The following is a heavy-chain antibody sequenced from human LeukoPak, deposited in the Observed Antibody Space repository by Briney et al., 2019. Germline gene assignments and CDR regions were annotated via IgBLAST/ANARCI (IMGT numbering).Heavy chain of an antibody. Sequence: GGSLRLSCAASGFTFSSYAMSWVRQAPGKGLEWVSAISGSGGSTYYADSVKGRFTISRDNSKNTLYLQMSSLRAEDTAVYYCAKGGVVGSYSYFDYWGQGTLVTVSS. CDR2: ISGSGGST. CDR3: AKGGVVGSYSYFDY. CDR1: GFTFSSYA. D-gene: IGHD1-26*01. J-gene: IGHJ4*02. V-gene: IGHV3-23*01.